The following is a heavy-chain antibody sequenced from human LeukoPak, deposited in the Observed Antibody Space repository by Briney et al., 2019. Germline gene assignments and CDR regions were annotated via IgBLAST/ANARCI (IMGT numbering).Heavy chain of an antibody. Sequence: PGRSLRLSCAASGFTFSSYGMHWVRQAPGKGLEWVAVIWYDGSNKYYADSVKGRFTISRDNSKNTLDLQMNSLRAEDTAVYYCARDEQLWNLYYYYGMDVWGQGTTVTVSS. D-gene: IGHD5-18*01. CDR2: IWYDGSNK. J-gene: IGHJ6*02. CDR3: ARDEQLWNLYYYYGMDV. V-gene: IGHV3-33*01. CDR1: GFTFSSYG.